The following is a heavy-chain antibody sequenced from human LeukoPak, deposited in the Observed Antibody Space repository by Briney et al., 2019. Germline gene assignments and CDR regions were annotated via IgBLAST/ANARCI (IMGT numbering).Heavy chain of an antibody. CDR2: ISGGGSST. V-gene: IGHV3-23*01. CDR1: RFTFSRYA. D-gene: IGHD6-13*01. Sequence: GGSLRLSCAASRFTFSRYAMSWVRQAPGKGLEWVSAISGGGSSTYYADSVKGRFAISRNNSNNTLYLQMTSLRAEDTAVYYCAPSRGYSSLGLSRFDPWGQGTLVTVPS. CDR3: APSRGYSSLGLSRFDP. J-gene: IGHJ5*02.